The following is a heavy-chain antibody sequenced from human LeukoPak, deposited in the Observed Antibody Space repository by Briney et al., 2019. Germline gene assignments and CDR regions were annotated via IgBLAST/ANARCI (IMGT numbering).Heavy chain of an antibody. CDR2: FSNSGRT. V-gene: IGHV4-59*01. CDR1: GGSISNYY. Sequence: PSETLSLTCTVSGGSISNYYWNWIRLPPGKGLEWIGSFSNSGRTNSNPSLKTRVTISVHTSKNQFSLRLTSVTAADTAVYYCARSSHYDDAFDFWGQGTLVTVSS. D-gene: IGHD3-22*01. CDR3: ARSSHYDDAFDF. J-gene: IGHJ4*02.